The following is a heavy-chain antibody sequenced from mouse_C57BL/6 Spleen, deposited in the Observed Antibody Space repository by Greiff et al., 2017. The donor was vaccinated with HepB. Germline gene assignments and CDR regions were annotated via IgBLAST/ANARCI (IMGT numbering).Heavy chain of an antibody. CDR2: ISDGGSYT. V-gene: IGHV5-4*01. J-gene: IGHJ2*01. CDR1: GFTFSSYA. Sequence: EVHLVESGGGLVKPGGSLKLSCAASGFTFSSYAMSWVRQTPEKRLEWVATISDGGSYTYYPDNVKGRFTISRDNAKNNLYLQMSHLKSEDTAMYYCARGYYVIDYWGQGTTLTVSS. D-gene: IGHD1-1*01. CDR3: ARGYYVIDY.